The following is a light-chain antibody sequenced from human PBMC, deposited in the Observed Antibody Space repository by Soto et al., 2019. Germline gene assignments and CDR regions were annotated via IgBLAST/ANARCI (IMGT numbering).Light chain of an antibody. CDR2: GAS. Sequence: EFVLTQSPATLSLSPWERATLSCRASQSVSSNLAWYQQRPGQAPRLLIFGASSRATGIPDRFSGSGSGTDFTLTISRLEPEDFAVYYCQQYGSSPRTFGQGTKVDIK. J-gene: IGKJ1*01. CDR1: QSVSSN. CDR3: QQYGSSPRT. V-gene: IGKV3-20*01.